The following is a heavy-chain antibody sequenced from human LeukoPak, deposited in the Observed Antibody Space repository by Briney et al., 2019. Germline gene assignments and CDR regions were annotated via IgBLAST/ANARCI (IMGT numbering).Heavy chain of an antibody. CDR1: GYTFTSYG. CDR2: ISAYNGNT. D-gene: IGHD3-22*01. V-gene: IGHV1-18*01. CDR3: ARGSYYDSSGYYSFYYYYYYMDI. Sequence: ASVKVSCKASGYTFTSYGISWVRQAPGQGLEWMGWISAYNGNTNYAQKLQGRVTMTTDTSTSTAYMELRSLRSDDTAVYYCARGSYYDSSGYYSFYYYYYYMDIWGKGTTVTVSS. J-gene: IGHJ6*03.